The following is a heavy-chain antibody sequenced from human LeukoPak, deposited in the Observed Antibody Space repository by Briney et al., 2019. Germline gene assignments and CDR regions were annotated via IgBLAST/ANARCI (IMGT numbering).Heavy chain of an antibody. V-gene: IGHV3-53*01. CDR2: TYSGGST. D-gene: IGHD3-10*01. CDR1: GFNVSSIH. CDR3: ARVSAGVPI. Sequence: PGGSLRLSCAASGFNVSSIHMNWVARAPGKGLEWVSVTYSGGSTYYADSVKGRFTISRDNSKNTMYLQMKSLRAEDTAVYYCARVSAGVPIWGQGTMVTVSS. J-gene: IGHJ3*02.